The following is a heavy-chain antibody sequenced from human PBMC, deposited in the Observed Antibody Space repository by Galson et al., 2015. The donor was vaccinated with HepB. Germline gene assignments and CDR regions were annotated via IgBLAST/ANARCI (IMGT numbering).Heavy chain of an antibody. D-gene: IGHD3-22*01. Sequence: SLRLSCAASGFTFSSYSMNWVRQAPGKGLEWVSYISSSSSTINYADSVKGRFTISRDNAKNSLYLQMNSLRDEDTAVYYCARGHQYYYDSSGSDYWGQGTLVTVSS. CDR3: ARGHQYYYDSSGSDY. CDR1: GFTFSSYS. J-gene: IGHJ4*02. V-gene: IGHV3-48*02. CDR2: ISSSSSTI.